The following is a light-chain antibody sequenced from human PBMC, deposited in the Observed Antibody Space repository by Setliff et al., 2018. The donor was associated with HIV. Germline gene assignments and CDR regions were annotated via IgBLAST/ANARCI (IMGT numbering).Light chain of an antibody. CDR2: EVI. Sequence: QSALPQPASVSGSPGQSITISCTGTSSDVGSYNLVSWYQQHPGKAPKLIIYEVIKRPSGISNRFSGSKSGNTASLTISGLQAEDEADYYCCSYAGSSTYVFGTGTKVTVL. CDR1: SSDVGSYNL. V-gene: IGLV2-23*02. CDR3: CSYAGSSTYV. J-gene: IGLJ1*01.